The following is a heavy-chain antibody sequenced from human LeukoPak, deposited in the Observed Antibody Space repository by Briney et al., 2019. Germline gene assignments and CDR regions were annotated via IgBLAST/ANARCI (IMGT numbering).Heavy chain of an antibody. V-gene: IGHV1-18*01. D-gene: IGHD3-3*01. CDR1: GCTFTSYG. CDR3: AGQGGYAWSWFDP. CDR2: ISPYNGNT. Sequence: ASVKVSCKASGCTFTSYGIGWVRQAPGQGLEWMGWISPYNGNTKYPQKFQGRVIMTTDTATTTVYMELRSLTSDDTAMYYCAGQGGYAWSWFDPWGQGTLVTVSS. J-gene: IGHJ5*02.